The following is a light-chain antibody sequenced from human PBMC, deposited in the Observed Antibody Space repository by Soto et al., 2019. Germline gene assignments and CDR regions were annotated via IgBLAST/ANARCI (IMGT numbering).Light chain of an antibody. Sequence: DIQMTQSPSTLSASVGDRVTITCRASHSISSWLAWYQQKPGKAPNLLIYDASSLQIGVPSRFRGSGSATEFTLTISSLQPYEFETYYWPHYNSYRTIAKGTKVDI. J-gene: IGKJ1*01. V-gene: IGKV1-5*01. CDR1: HSISSW. CDR2: DAS. CDR3: PHYNSYRT.